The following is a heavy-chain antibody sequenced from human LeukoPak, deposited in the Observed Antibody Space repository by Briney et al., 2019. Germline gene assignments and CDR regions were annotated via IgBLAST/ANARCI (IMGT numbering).Heavy chain of an antibody. D-gene: IGHD3-9*01. CDR1: GGSISGYY. V-gene: IGHV4-59*12. Sequence: SETLSLTCTVSGGSISGYYWSWIRQPPGKGLEWIGYIYYSGSTNYNPSLKSRVTISVDTSKNQFSLKLSSVTAADTAVYYCARESAESTGYYYFDYWGQGTLVTVSS. CDR3: ARESAESTGYYYFDY. CDR2: IYYSGST. J-gene: IGHJ4*02.